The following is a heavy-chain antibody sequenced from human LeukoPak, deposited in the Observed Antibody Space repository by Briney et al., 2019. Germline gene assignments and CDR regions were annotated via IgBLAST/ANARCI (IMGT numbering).Heavy chain of an antibody. D-gene: IGHD6-6*01. Sequence: GGSLRLSCAASGFTFSSYAMNWVRQAPGKGLEWVSGFSGSGGSSYYADSVKGRFTISRDNSKNTLCLQMNSLRAEDTAIYYCAKAPTHYSSSSSPFVYWGQGTLVTVSS. J-gene: IGHJ4*02. CDR2: FSGSGGSS. CDR1: GFTFSSYA. CDR3: AKAPTHYSSSSSPFVY. V-gene: IGHV3-23*01.